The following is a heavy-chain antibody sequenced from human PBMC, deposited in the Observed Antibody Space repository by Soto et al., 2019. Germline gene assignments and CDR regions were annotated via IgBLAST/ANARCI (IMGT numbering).Heavy chain of an antibody. CDR1: GGSFSGYY. Sequence: SETLSFTCAVYGGSFSGYYWSWIRQPPGKGLEWIGEINHSGSTNYNPSLKSRVTISVDTSKNQFSLKLSSVTAADTAVYYCARVRGGSRGYYFDYWGQGTLVTVAS. CDR3: ARVRGGSRGYYFDY. D-gene: IGHD1-26*01. CDR2: INHSGST. V-gene: IGHV4-34*01. J-gene: IGHJ4*02.